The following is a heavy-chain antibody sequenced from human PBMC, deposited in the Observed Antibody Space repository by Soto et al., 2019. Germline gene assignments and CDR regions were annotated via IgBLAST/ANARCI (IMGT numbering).Heavy chain of an antibody. CDR3: ARPDFGDYWYFDL. CDR1: GGTFSSHT. V-gene: IGHV1-69*08. CDR2: IIPTLGTA. J-gene: IGHJ2*01. Sequence: QDQLVQSGAEVKKPGSSVKVSCKASGGTFSSHTFSWVRQAPVQGLEGMGRIIPTLGTATYAPKFQGRVTITADESATTVYMELNSLRSEDTAVYYCARPDFGDYWYFDLWGRGTLVTVSS. D-gene: IGHD4-17*01.